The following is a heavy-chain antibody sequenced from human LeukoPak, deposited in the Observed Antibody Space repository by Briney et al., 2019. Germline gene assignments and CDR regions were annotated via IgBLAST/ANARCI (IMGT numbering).Heavy chain of an antibody. J-gene: IGHJ4*02. D-gene: IGHD5-24*01. V-gene: IGHV3-23*01. CDR3: AKDSISRDGMWNFDY. Sequence: GGSLRLSCVASGFTYKDYTMSWVRQAPGKGLEWVSGIGGSGDDTYYADSVKGRFTISRDNSKNTIYLQMNSLRVEDAAIYYCAKDSISRDGMWNFDYWGRGTLVTVSS. CDR2: IGGSGDDT. CDR1: GFTYKDYT.